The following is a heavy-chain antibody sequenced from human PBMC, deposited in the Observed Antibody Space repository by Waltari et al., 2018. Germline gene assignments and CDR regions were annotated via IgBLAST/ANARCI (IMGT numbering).Heavy chain of an antibody. CDR3: ARSGNYDILTGYSPDAFDV. Sequence: QVQLQESGPGLVKPSATLSLTCSVSVDSITSSSFYWGWLRQPPGKGLEWCGTIVSSATIYSNPSLTRRVTISEDTSKNQVSLRLRSVTAADTAVYYCARSGNYDILTGYSPDAFDVWGQGTMVTVSS. CDR1: VDSITSSSFY. V-gene: IGHV4-39*01. D-gene: IGHD3-9*01. J-gene: IGHJ3*01. CDR2: IVSSATI.